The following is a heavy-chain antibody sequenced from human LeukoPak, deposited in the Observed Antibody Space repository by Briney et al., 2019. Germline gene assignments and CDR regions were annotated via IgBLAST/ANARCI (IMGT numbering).Heavy chain of an antibody. J-gene: IGHJ3*02. CDR2: IYYSGST. D-gene: IGHD2-21*02. Sequence: SETLSLTCTVSGGSISSSSYYWGWIRQPPGKGLEWIGSIYYSGSTYYNPSLKSRVTISVDTSKNQFSLKLSSVTAADTAVYYCAKDRGPVVTAIPHDAFDIWGQGTMVTVSS. CDR1: GGSISSSSYY. CDR3: AKDRGPVVTAIPHDAFDI. V-gene: IGHV4-39*07.